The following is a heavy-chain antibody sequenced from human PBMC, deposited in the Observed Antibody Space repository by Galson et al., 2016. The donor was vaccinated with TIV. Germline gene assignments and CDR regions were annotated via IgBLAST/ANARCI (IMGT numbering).Heavy chain of an antibody. J-gene: IGHJ4*02. Sequence: SLRLSCAASGFMFSTYGMHWVRQSPGKGLEWVAFIRYDGSEKYVADSVKGRFIISRDNSKNMLYLQMNSVRVDDTGLYYCAKDSEYYFDTSGYYFPLDHWGQGTLATVSS. V-gene: IGHV3-30*02. CDR2: IRYDGSEK. D-gene: IGHD3-22*01. CDR1: GFMFSTYG. CDR3: AKDSEYYFDTSGYYFPLDH.